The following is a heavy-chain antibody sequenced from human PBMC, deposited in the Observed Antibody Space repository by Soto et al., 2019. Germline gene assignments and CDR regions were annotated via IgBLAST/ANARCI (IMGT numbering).Heavy chain of an antibody. J-gene: IGHJ3*02. CDR2: MQPNSGNT. CDR1: GYTFTSYD. Sequence: QVQLAQSGAEVKKPGASVKVSCKASGYTFTSYDIYWVRQAAGQGLQSMGWMQPNSGNTGYAQEFQGRVTMTRDTSISTAYMELSGLRSDDTAVYYCVRGTAAVGTFDIWGQGTMVTVSS. V-gene: IGHV1-8*01. CDR3: VRGTAAVGTFDI. D-gene: IGHD1-26*01.